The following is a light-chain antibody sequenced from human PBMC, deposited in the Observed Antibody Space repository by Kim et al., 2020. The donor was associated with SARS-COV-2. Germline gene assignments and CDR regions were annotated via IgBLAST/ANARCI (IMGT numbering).Light chain of an antibody. CDR2: SNN. J-gene: IGLJ3*02. CDR1: RSNIGSNT. V-gene: IGLV1-44*01. Sequence: GQRVTISCSGRRSNIGSNTVNWYQQRPGTAPKLLIYSNNQRPSGVPDRFSGSKSGTSASLAISGLQSEDEADYYCAAWDDSLNGWVFGGGTQLTVL. CDR3: AAWDDSLNGWV.